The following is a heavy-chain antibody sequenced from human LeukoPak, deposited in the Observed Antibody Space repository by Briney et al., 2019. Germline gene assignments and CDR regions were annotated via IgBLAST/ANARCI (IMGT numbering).Heavy chain of an antibody. CDR3: AIVGCSGSDYFTDY. CDR1: GGSISRSRCY. J-gene: IGHJ4*02. Sequence: SETLSLTCSVSGGSISRSRCYWGWSRQPPGKGLEWIGTIYNNGDTYYNPSLESRLTISVDTSKNQFSLELTSVTAADTAVYYCAIVGCSGSDYFTDYWGQGTLVTVSS. D-gene: IGHD5-12*01. V-gene: IGHV4-39*01. CDR2: IYNNGDT.